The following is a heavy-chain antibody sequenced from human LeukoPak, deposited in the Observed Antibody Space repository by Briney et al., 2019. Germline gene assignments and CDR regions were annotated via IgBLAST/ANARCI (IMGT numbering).Heavy chain of an antibody. D-gene: IGHD2-2*01. J-gene: IGHJ6*02. Sequence: ASVKVSCKASGYTFTSYGISWVRQAPGQGLEWMGWISAYNGNTNYAQKLQGRVTMTTDTSTSTAYMELRSLRSDDTAVCYCARYSFGSGIVVVPAAIDDYYYYGMDVWGQGTTVTVSS. CDR3: ARYSFGSGIVVVPAAIDDYYYYGMDV. CDR2: ISAYNGNT. CDR1: GYTFTSYG. V-gene: IGHV1-18*01.